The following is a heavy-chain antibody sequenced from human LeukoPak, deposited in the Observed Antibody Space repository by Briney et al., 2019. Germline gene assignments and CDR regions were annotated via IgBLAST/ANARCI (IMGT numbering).Heavy chain of an antibody. CDR1: GESVSSKSAT. J-gene: IGHJ4*02. CDR3: ARLGSFEDY. V-gene: IGHV6-1*01. CDR2: TYYRSKWYN. D-gene: IGHD1-26*01. Sequence: SQTLSLTCAISGESVSSKSATWNWIRQSPSRGLEWLGRTYYRSKWYNDHALSVNSRITINPDTSKNQFSLQLNSVTPEDTAVYYCARLGSFEDYWGQGTLVTVSS.